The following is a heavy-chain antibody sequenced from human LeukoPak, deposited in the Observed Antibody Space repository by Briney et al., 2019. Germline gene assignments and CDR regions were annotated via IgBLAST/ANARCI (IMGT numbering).Heavy chain of an antibody. D-gene: IGHD3-10*01. CDR1: GYTLTGYY. CDR2: INPNSGGT. V-gene: IGHV1-2*04. CDR3: ARADRVGMNYYGMDV. J-gene: IGHJ6*02. Sequence: GASVKVSCKASGYTLTGYYMHWVRQAPGQGLEWMGWINPNSGGTNYAQKFQGWVTMTRDTSISTAYMELSRLRSDDTAVYYCARADRVGMNYYGMDVWGQGTTVTVSS.